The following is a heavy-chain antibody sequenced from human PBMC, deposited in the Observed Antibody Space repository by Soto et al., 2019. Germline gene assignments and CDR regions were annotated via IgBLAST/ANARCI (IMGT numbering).Heavy chain of an antibody. D-gene: IGHD6-13*01. Sequence: GGSLRLYCAASGFTFSSYEMNWVRQAPGKGLEWVSYISSSGSTIYYADSVTGRFTISRDNAKNSLYLQMNSLRAEDRAVYYWARSSSYSSSGYGVKDYYYGMDVWGQGTTVTVSS. CDR1: GFTFSSYE. CDR2: ISSSGSTI. J-gene: IGHJ6*02. V-gene: IGHV3-48*03. CDR3: ARSSSYSSSGYGVKDYYYGMDV.